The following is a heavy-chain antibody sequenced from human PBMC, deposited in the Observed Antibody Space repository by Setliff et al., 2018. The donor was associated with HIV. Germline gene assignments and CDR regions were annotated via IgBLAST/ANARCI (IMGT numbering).Heavy chain of an antibody. CDR3: ARHKSQPYYFDY. CDR1: GGSISSYY. Sequence: SETLSLTCTVSGGSISSYYWSWIRQPPGKGLEWIGYIYYSRSTNYNPSLKSRVTISVDTSKNQFSLKLSSVTAVDTAVYYCARHKSQPYYFDYWGQGTLVTVSS. V-gene: IGHV4-59*08. J-gene: IGHJ4*02. CDR2: IYYSRST.